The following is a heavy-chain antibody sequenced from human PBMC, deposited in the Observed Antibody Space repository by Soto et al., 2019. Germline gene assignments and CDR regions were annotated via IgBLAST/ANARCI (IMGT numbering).Heavy chain of an antibody. V-gene: IGHV1-18*01. J-gene: IGHJ4*02. CDR1: GYTFTSYG. CDR2: ISAYNGNT. CDR3: ARSSHQQVVGVYFDY. Sequence: ASVKVSCKASGYTFTSYGISWVRQAPGQGLEWMGWISAYNGNTNYAQKLQGRVTMTTDTSTSTAYMELRSLRSDDTAVYFCARSSHQQVVGVYFDYWAQGTLGTVSS. D-gene: IGHD3-10*01.